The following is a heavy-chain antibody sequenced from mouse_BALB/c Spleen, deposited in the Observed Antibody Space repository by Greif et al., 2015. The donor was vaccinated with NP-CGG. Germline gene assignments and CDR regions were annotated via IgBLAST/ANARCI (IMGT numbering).Heavy chain of an antibody. CDR3: ARRTGTEAMDY. J-gene: IGHJ4*01. Sequence: QVQLQQSGPELVKPGASVKISCKASGYTFTVYYINWVKQKPGQGLEWIGWIYPGSGNTKCNEKFKGKATLTVDTSSSTAYMQYSSLTSEDTAVYFCARRTGTEAMDYWGQGTSVTVSS. V-gene: IGHV1-84*02. D-gene: IGHD4-1*01. CDR1: GYTFTVYY. CDR2: IYPGSGNT.